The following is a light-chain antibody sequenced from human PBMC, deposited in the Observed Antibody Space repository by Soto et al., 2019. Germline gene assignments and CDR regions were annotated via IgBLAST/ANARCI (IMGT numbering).Light chain of an antibody. Sequence: DVVMTQSPLSLPVTLGQPASISCRSSQRLIHSDGNTYLSWFQQRPGQSPRRLIYEVSDRDSGVPDRFTGSGSGTDFTLKISRVEAEDVGVYYCMQGTHWPWTFGQGTEVEIK. CDR3: MQGTHWPWT. CDR2: EVS. CDR1: QRLIHSDGNTY. J-gene: IGKJ1*01. V-gene: IGKV2-30*02.